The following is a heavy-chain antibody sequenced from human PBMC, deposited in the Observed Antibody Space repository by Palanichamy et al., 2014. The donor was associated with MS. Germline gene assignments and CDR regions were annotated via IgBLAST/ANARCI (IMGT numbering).Heavy chain of an antibody. V-gene: IGHV4-4*07. CDR2: MYSSGST. J-gene: IGHJ4*02. CDR3: ARESLFSASYHF. Sequence: QVHLQESGPGLVKPSETLSLICTVSGGSISSHFWNWIRQPAGKGLEWIGRMYSSGSTNFHPSLRSRLTMSVDRSKNQLSLKLSSVTAADTAVYYCARESLFSASYHFWGQGILVTVSS. CDR1: GGSISSHF. D-gene: IGHD3-22*01.